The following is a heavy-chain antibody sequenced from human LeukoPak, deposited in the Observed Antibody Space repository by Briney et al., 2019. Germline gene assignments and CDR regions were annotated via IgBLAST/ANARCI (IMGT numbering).Heavy chain of an antibody. J-gene: IGHJ4*02. V-gene: IGHV3-53*01. Sequence: GGSLRLSCAASGFTFSSYAMHWVRQAPGKGLEWVSVLHTGGRTFYADSVMGRFTISTDNSKNILFLQMNSLRAEDTAVYYCARDPSGNLYFDYWGQGALVTVSS. CDR3: ARDPSGNLYFDY. D-gene: IGHD1-26*01. CDR1: GFTFSSYA. CDR2: LHTGGRT.